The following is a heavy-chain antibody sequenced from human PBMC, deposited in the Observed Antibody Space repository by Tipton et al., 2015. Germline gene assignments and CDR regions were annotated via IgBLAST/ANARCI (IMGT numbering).Heavy chain of an antibody. CDR2: IYNSGST. CDR1: GGSISSYY. Sequence: TLSLTCTVSGGSISSYYWSWIRQPPGKGLEWIGYIYNSGSTNYNPSLKSRVTISVDMSKHQFSLNLSSVTAADTAVYYCARFDSYYYDSNDYWGQGTLVTVSS. V-gene: IGHV4-59*01. D-gene: IGHD3-22*01. CDR3: ARFDSYYYDSNDY. J-gene: IGHJ4*02.